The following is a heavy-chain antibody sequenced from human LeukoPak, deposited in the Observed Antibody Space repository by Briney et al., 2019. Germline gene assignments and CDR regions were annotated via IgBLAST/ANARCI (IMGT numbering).Heavy chain of an antibody. D-gene: IGHD3-10*01. Sequence: GASVKVSCKASGYTFTTYGISWVRQAPGQGLEWMGWISAYNGNTNYAQKLQGRVTMTTDTSTSTAYMELRSLRSDDTAVCYRARVGSGSIMVRGVMDYFDYWGQGTLVTVSS. CDR2: ISAYNGNT. J-gene: IGHJ4*02. V-gene: IGHV1-18*01. CDR1: GYTFTTYG. CDR3: ARVGSGSIMVRGVMDYFDY.